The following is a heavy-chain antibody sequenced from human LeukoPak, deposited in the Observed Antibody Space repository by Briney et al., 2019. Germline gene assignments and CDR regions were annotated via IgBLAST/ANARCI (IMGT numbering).Heavy chain of an antibody. J-gene: IGHJ4*02. D-gene: IGHD2-2*01. CDR1: GFTFTRNA. CDR2: IDGSGGTT. CDR3: AKAHCSSTSCSRADN. Sequence: GGSLRLSCAASGFTFTRNAMAWIRQAPGKGLEWVSAIDGSGGTTFYADSVKGRVTISRVQSTNTVYLQMNSLRADDTAVYYCAKAHCSSTSCSRADNWGQGTLVTVSS. V-gene: IGHV3-23*01.